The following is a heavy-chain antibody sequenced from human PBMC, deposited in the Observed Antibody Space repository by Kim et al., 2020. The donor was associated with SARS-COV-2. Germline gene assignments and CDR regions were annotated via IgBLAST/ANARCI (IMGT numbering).Heavy chain of an antibody. CDR3: ARDQSYDHVWGELSFLDY. V-gene: IGHV1-18*01. CDR1: GYTFTSYG. D-gene: IGHD3-16*02. Sequence: ASVKVSCKASGYTFTSYGISWVRQAPGQGLEWMGWISAYNGNTNYAQKLQGRVTMTTDTSTSTAYMELRSLRSDDTAVYYCARDQSYDHVWGELSFLDYWGQGTLVTVSS. CDR2: ISAYNGNT. J-gene: IGHJ4*02.